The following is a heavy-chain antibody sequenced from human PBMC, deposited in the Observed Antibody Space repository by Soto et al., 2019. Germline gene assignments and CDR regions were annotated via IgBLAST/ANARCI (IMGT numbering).Heavy chain of an antibody. D-gene: IGHD1-1*01. Sequence: QVHLVQSGAEVKKPGASVKVSCQGSGYAFTTYGITWVRQAPGQGLEWMGWISAHNGNTNYAQKRQGRATVTRDASTSTAYMELRSPRYDDTAVYYCARGRYGDYWGQGALVTVSS. CDR2: ISAHNGNT. CDR1: GYAFTTYG. J-gene: IGHJ4*02. V-gene: IGHV1-18*01. CDR3: ARGRYGDY.